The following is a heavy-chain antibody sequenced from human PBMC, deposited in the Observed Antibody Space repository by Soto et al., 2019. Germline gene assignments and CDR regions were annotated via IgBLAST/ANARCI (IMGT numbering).Heavy chain of an antibody. CDR1: GGTFSSYA. V-gene: IGHV1-69*13. CDR2: IIPISDTT. CDR3: AKEARVLGY. D-gene: IGHD6-6*01. Sequence: SVKVSCKASGGTFSSYAISWVRQAPGQGLEWMGGIIPISDTTNYAQKFQGRVTITADESTSTAYMELSSLRSEDTAVYYCAKEARVLGYWGQGTLVTVSS. J-gene: IGHJ4*02.